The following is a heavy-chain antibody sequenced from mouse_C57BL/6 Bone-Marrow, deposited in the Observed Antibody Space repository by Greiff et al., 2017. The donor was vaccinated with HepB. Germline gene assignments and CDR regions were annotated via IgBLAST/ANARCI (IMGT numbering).Heavy chain of an antibody. CDR2: INPNNGGT. CDR1: GYTFTDYY. V-gene: IGHV1-26*01. Sequence: EVQLQQSGPELVKPGASVKISCKASGYTFTDYYMNWVKQSHGKSLEWIGDINPNNGGTSYNQKFKGKATLTVDKSSSTAYMELRSLTSEDSAVYYCAQIGFPLLRYQRGGYFDVWGTGTTVTVSS. J-gene: IGHJ1*03. CDR3: AQIGFPLLRYQRGGYFDV. D-gene: IGHD1-1*01.